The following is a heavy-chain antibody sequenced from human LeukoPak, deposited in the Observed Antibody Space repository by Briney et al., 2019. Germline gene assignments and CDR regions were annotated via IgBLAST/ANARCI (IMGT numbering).Heavy chain of an antibody. CDR3: ARDVAMVKVEGDY. J-gene: IGHJ4*02. V-gene: IGHV3-21*01. CDR1: GFTFSSYS. Sequence: GGSLRVSCAASGFTFSSYSMKWVRQAPGKGLEWVSSISSSSSYIYYADSVKGRFTISRDNAKNSLYLQMNSLRAEDTAVYYCARDVAMVKVEGDYWGQGTLVTVSS. CDR2: ISSSSSYI. D-gene: IGHD5-18*01.